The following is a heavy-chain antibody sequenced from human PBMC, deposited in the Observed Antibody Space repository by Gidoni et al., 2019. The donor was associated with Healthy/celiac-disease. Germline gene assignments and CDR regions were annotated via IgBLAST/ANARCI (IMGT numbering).Heavy chain of an antibody. CDR3: ANHGGLNYRDY. D-gene: IGHD4-4*01. J-gene: IGHJ4*02. CDR1: GFTFSSYA. Sequence: EVQLLESGGGLVQPGGSLRLSCAASGFTFSSYAMSWVRQAPGKGLEWVSATSGSGGSTYYADSVKGRFTISRDNSKNTLYLQMNSLRAEYTAVYYCANHGGLNYRDYWGQGTLVTVSS. V-gene: IGHV3-23*01. CDR2: TSGSGGST.